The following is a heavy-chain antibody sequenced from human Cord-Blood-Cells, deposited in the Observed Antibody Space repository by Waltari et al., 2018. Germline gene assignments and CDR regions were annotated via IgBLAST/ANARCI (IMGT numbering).Heavy chain of an antibody. J-gene: IGHJ4*02. D-gene: IGHD1-7*01. CDR3: ARDALNGNYDY. CDR2: INRTSGGT. V-gene: IGHV1-2*02. CDR1: GYTFTGYY. Sequence: QVQLVQSGAEVKKPGASVKVSCKASGYTFTGYYMHWVRQAPGQGLEWMGWINRTSGGTNYAQKCQGRVTRTRGTSISTAYMELSRLRSDDTAVYYCARDALNGNYDYWGQGTLVTVSS.